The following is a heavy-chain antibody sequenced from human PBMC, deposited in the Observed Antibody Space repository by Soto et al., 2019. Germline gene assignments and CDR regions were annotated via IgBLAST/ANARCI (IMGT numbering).Heavy chain of an antibody. CDR3: ATHCSSTSCYYTFDP. J-gene: IGHJ5*02. V-gene: IGHV4-34*01. CDR2: INHYGST. CDR1: GGSFSSYY. D-gene: IGHD2-2*01. Sequence: QVQLQQWGAGLLKPSETLSLTCAVYGGSFSSYYWSWIRQPPGKGLEWIEQINHYGSTDYNPSLKSRVTISVETSKHHFSLRLISVTAADTAMYYCATHCSSTSCYYTFDPWGQGTLVTVSS.